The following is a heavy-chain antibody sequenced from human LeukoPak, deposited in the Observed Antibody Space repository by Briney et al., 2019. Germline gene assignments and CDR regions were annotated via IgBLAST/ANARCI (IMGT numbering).Heavy chain of an antibody. J-gene: IGHJ3*02. D-gene: IGHD3-16*01. CDR3: ARRADRGVPPLGAFDI. V-gene: IGHV4-39*07. CDR2: IYYSGST. Sequence: SETLSLTCTVSGGSISSNNYYWGWIRQPPGKGLEWVGSIYYSGSTYYNPSLKSRVTISVDTSKNQFSLKLSSVTAADTAVYYCARRADRGVPPLGAFDIWGQGTMVTVSS. CDR1: GGSISSNNYY.